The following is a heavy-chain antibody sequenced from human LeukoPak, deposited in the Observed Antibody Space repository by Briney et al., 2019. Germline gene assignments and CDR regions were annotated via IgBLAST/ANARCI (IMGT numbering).Heavy chain of an antibody. V-gene: IGHV3-69-1*01. CDR1: GFTFSNAW. J-gene: IGHJ4*02. Sequence: GGSLRLSCAASGFTFSNAWMSWVRQAPGKGLEWVSSISSSSYIYYADSVKGRFTISRDNSKNTLYLQMNSLRAEDTAVYYCAKDHYDILTGYYPLFDYWGQGTLVTVSS. CDR2: ISSSSYI. D-gene: IGHD3-9*01. CDR3: AKDHYDILTGYYPLFDY.